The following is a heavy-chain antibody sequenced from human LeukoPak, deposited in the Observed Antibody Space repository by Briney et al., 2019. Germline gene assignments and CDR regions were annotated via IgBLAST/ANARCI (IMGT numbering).Heavy chain of an antibody. CDR2: MNPNSGNT. CDR3: ATDEGYSGYEFDY. V-gene: IGHV1-8*02. Sequence: ASVKVSCKASGYIFTSYDINWVRQATGQGLEWMGWMNPNSGNTGYAQKFQGRVTMTEDTSTDTAYMELSSLRSEDTAVYYCATDEGYSGYEFDYWGQGTLVTVSS. J-gene: IGHJ4*02. CDR1: GYIFTSYD. D-gene: IGHD5-12*01.